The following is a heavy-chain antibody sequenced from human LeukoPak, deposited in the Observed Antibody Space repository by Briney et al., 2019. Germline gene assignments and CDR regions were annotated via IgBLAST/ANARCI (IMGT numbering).Heavy chain of an antibody. J-gene: IGHJ6*03. CDR2: IYYSGST. D-gene: IGHD3-3*01. CDR3: ARDGTMYLGYDLWSGYSPYYYYYMDV. Sequence: PSETLSLTCTVSGGSISSYYWSWIRQPPGKGLEWIGYIYYSGSTNYNPSLKSRVTISVDTSKNQFSLKLSSVTAADTAVYYCARDGTMYLGYDLWSGYSPYYYYYMDVWGKGTTVTVSS. V-gene: IGHV4-59*01. CDR1: GGSISSYY.